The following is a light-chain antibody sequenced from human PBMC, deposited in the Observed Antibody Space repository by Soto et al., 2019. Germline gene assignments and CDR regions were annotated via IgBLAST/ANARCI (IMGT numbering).Light chain of an antibody. V-gene: IGKV3-15*01. CDR1: QNIGSI. CDR3: QQYHNWPIT. J-gene: IGKJ5*01. CDR2: RAS. Sequence: ETVLTQSPATLPVSPGERAILSCRASQNIGSILAWYQHKPGQAPRLLIYRASTRATDIPARFSGSGFGTEFTLTISSLQSEDFAVYYCQQYHNWPITFGQGTRLEIK.